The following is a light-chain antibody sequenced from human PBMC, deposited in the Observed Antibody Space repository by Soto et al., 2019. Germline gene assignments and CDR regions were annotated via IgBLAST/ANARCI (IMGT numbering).Light chain of an antibody. CDR2: DAS. Sequence: DIQMTQSPSTLSASVGDRVTITCRASQSISSGLAGYQQKPGKAPKLLIYDASSLESGVTSRFSGSGSGTEFTLTISSLQPDDFATYYCQQYNRYAWTFGQGTKVEIK. V-gene: IGKV1-5*01. CDR1: QSISSG. CDR3: QQYNRYAWT. J-gene: IGKJ1*01.